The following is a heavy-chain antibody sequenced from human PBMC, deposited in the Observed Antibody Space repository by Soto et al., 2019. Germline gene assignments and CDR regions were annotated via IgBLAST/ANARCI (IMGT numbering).Heavy chain of an antibody. D-gene: IGHD6-19*01. CDR1: GFTFSSYG. Sequence: QVQLVESGGGVVQPGRSLRLSCAASGFTFSSYGMHWVRQAPGKGLEWVAVIWYDGSNKYYADSVKGRFTISRDNSKNTLYLQRNSLRAEDTAVYYCARGGESSGWYRLDYWGQGTLVTVSS. CDR2: IWYDGSNK. J-gene: IGHJ4*02. CDR3: ARGGESSGWYRLDY. V-gene: IGHV3-33*01.